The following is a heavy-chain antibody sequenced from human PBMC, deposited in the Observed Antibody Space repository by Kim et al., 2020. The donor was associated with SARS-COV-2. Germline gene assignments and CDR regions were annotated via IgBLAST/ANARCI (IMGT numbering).Heavy chain of an antibody. CDR3: AKAGGVYCSGGSCYVNYFDY. V-gene: IGHV3-30*02. D-gene: IGHD2-15*01. Sequence: GPFTIPRDNSKNTLYLQMNSLRAEDTAVYYCAKAGGVYCSGGSCYVNYFDYWGQGTLVTVSS. J-gene: IGHJ4*02.